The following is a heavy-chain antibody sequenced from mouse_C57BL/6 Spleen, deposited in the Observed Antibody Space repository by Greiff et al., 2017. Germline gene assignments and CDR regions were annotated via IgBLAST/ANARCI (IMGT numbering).Heavy chain of an antibody. CDR2: ISYDGSN. D-gene: IGHD2-4*01. CDR3: ARDRSYDYVAWFAY. J-gene: IGHJ3*01. V-gene: IGHV3-6*01. Sequence: DVKLQESGPGLVKPSQSLSLTCSVTGYSITSGYYWNWIRQFPGNKLEWMGYISYDGSNNYNPSLKNRISITRDTSKNQFFLKLNSVTTEDTATYYCARDRSYDYVAWFAYWGQGTLVTVSA. CDR1: GYSITSGYY.